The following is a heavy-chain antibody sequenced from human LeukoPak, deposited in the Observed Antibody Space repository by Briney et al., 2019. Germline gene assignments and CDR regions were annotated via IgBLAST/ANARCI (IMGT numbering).Heavy chain of an antibody. V-gene: IGHV3-23*01. J-gene: IGHJ4*02. Sequence: PGGSLRLSCAASGFIFSSLDMGWVSQAPGKWLEWVSGISASGKNTFYADSVKSRFTISRDNSKNTVYLQMSSLRAEDTAIYYCAKDSVRSGGWFYFDNWGQGTLVSVSS. CDR1: GFIFSSLD. CDR2: ISASGKNT. CDR3: AKDSVRSGGWFYFDN. D-gene: IGHD4-23*01.